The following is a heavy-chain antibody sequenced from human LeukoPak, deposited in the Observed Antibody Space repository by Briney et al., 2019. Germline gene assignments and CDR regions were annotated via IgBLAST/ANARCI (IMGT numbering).Heavy chain of an antibody. J-gene: IGHJ4*02. Sequence: PGRSLRLSCAASGFTFSSYAMHWVRQAPGKGLEWVALISYNGNNKYYADSVKGRFTISRDNSKNTLFLQMNSPRADDTAVYYCARDPAPLVVVITTLDYWGQGTLVTVSS. CDR1: GFTFSSYA. D-gene: IGHD3-22*01. CDR2: ISYNGNNK. CDR3: ARDPAPLVVVITTLDY. V-gene: IGHV3-30*04.